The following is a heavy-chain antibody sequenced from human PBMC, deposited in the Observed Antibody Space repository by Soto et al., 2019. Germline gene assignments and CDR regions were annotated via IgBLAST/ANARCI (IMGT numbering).Heavy chain of an antibody. CDR3: ARAGGLGAVAVDY. D-gene: IGHD6-19*01. V-gene: IGHV4-34*01. CDR2: INHSGST. J-gene: IGHJ4*02. CDR1: GGSFSGYY. Sequence: PSETLSLTCAVYGGSFSGYYWTWIRQPPGTGLEWIGEINHSGSTNYNPSIKSRVNISVDRSKNQFSLKLSSVTTADTAVYYCARAGGLGAVAVDYWGQGTLVTVSS.